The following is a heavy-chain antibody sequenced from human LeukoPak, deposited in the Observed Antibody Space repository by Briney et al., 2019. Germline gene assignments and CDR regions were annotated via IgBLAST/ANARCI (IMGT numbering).Heavy chain of an antibody. Sequence: SSESLSLTCTVSGGSISSYYWSWIRQPPGKGLEWIGYIYYSGSTNYNPSLKSRVTISVDTSKNQFSLKLSSVTAADTAVYYCARRIPASGPFDYWGQGTLVTVSS. CDR3: ARRIPASGPFDY. CDR2: IYYSGST. D-gene: IGHD3-3*01. CDR1: GGSISSYY. V-gene: IGHV4-59*08. J-gene: IGHJ4*02.